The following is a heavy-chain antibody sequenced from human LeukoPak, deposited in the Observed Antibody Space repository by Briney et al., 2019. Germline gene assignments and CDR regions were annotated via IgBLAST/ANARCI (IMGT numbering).Heavy chain of an antibody. CDR2: INPNIGGT. J-gene: IGHJ4*02. V-gene: IGHV1-2*02. Sequence: ASVKVSCKASGYIFTASYIHWVRQAPRQGLDWMGWINPNIGGTSFAKKFQGRVTLTRDTSITTTYLELTGLRSDDTAVYFCARGDCSGVSCYSVDSWGQGTLVTVSS. D-gene: IGHD2-15*01. CDR1: GYIFTASY. CDR3: ARGDCSGVSCYSVDS.